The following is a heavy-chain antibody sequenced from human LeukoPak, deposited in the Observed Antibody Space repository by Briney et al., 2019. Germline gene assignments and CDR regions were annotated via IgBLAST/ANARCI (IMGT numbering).Heavy chain of an antibody. CDR1: GYTFTSYG. J-gene: IGHJ4*02. CDR3: ARVRITMVRGVIKD. D-gene: IGHD3-10*01. V-gene: IGHV1-18*01. Sequence: VASVKVSCKASGYTFTSYGISWVRQAPGQGLEWMGWISAYNGNTNYAQKLQGRVTMTTDTSTSTAYMELRSLRSDDTAVYYCARVRITMVRGVIKDWGQGTLVTVSP. CDR2: ISAYNGNT.